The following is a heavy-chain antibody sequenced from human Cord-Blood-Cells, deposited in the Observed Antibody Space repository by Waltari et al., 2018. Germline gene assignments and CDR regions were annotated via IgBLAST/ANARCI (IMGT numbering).Heavy chain of an antibody. CDR3: ARRRSSSSWYFDL. CDR1: CGSISRSCYY. V-gene: IGHV4-39*01. D-gene: IGHD6-6*01. J-gene: IGHJ2*01. Sequence: QLQLQESGPGLVKPSETLSLTCTVSCGSISRSCYYWGLLRQPPGKGLEWIGSIYYSGSTYYNPSLKSRVTISVDTSKNQFSLKLSSVTAADTAVYYCARRRSSSSWYFDLWGRGTLVTVSS. CDR2: IYYSGST.